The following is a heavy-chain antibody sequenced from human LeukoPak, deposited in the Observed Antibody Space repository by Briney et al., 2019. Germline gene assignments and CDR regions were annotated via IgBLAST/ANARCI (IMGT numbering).Heavy chain of an antibody. Sequence: SETLSLTCGVSGASISSTKYYWAWIRQPPGKGLEWMGTLYSTGSTYYNPSLKSRVTISVDTSKNQFSLKLSSVTAADTAAYYCARMYSSSYDYWGQGTLVTVSS. CDR2: LYSTGST. V-gene: IGHV4-39*07. CDR1: GASISSTKYY. CDR3: ARMYSSSYDY. D-gene: IGHD6-13*01. J-gene: IGHJ4*02.